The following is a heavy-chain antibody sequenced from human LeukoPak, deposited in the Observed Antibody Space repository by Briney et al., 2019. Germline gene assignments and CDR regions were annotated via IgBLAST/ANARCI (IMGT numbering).Heavy chain of an antibody. D-gene: IGHD3-3*01. CDR3: ATLPGITIFGVAKGGYFDY. V-gene: IGHV3-23*01. CDR1: GFTFSSYA. CDR2: ISGGGGST. Sequence: GGSLRLSCAASGFTFSSYAMSWVRQAPGKGLEWVSAISGGGGSTYYADSVKGRFTISRDNSKNTLYLQMNSLRAEDTAVYYCATLPGITIFGVAKGGYFDYWGQGTLVTVSS. J-gene: IGHJ4*02.